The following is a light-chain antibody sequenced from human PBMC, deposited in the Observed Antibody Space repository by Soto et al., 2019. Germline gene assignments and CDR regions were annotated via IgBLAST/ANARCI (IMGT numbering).Light chain of an antibody. CDR2: DAS. J-gene: IGKJ1*01. CDR1: QSVGSY. V-gene: IGKV3-11*01. Sequence: EIVLTQSPGTLSLPPGERATLSCRASQSVGSYLAWYQQKPGQAPRLLIYDASNRATGIPARFSGSGSGTDFTLTISSLEPEDFAVYYCQQRTKWRTFGQGTKVDIK. CDR3: QQRTKWRT.